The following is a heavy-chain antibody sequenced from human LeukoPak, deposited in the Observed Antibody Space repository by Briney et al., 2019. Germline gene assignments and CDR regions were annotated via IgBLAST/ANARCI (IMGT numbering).Heavy chain of an antibody. CDR3: ARDHGSGLGDLDP. Sequence: GGSLRLSCAASGFTFSSYEMNWVRQAPGKGLEWVSYISSSGSTIYYADSVKGRFTISRDNAKDSLYLQMNSLRAEDTAVYYCARDHGSGLGDLDPWGQGTLVTVSS. D-gene: IGHD3-10*01. CDR2: ISSSGSTI. J-gene: IGHJ5*02. V-gene: IGHV3-48*03. CDR1: GFTFSSYE.